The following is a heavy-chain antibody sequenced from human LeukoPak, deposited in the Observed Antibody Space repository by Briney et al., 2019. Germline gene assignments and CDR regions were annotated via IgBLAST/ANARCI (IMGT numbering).Heavy chain of an antibody. J-gene: IGHJ4*02. CDR2: ISSSSSYI. V-gene: IGHV3-21*01. CDR1: GFTFSSYS. CDR3: ARAGPLARAFVY. Sequence: GGSLRLSCAASGFTFSSYSMNWVRQAPGKGLEWVSSISSSSSYIYYADSVKGRFTISRDNAKNSLYLQMNSLRAEDTAVYYCARAGPLARAFVYWGQGTLVTVSS.